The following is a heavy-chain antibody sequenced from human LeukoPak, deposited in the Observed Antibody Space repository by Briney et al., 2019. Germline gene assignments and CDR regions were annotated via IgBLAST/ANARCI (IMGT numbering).Heavy chain of an antibody. CDR3: AKDTSAWWYHRAYMNV. V-gene: IGHV3-23*01. CDR1: GFTFSGYA. Sequence: SGGSLRLSCAASGFTFSGYAMSWVRQAPGGGLEWVSAISGSGDKTFHADSVKGRFTTSRDNSKNTLSLQMSSLRVEDSAVYFCAKDTSAWWYHRAYMNVWGTGTTVTVSS. CDR2: ISGSGDKT. J-gene: IGHJ6*03. D-gene: IGHD2-15*01.